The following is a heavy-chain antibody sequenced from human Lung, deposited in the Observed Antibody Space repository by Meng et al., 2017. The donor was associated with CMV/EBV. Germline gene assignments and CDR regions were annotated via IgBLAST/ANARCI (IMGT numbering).Heavy chain of an antibody. CDR1: GFTFSNAW. CDR3: IWNDLGDY. V-gene: IGHV3-15*01. J-gene: IGHJ4*02. Sequence: VPSGECGGVSVKPGGSLRLSCAGSGFTFSNAWMSWVRQAPGKGLEWVGRIKSKTDGETADYNAPVKGRFTISRDDSKNTLYLQMNSLKTEDTAIYYCIWNDLGDYWGQGTLVTVSS. CDR2: IKSKTDGETA. D-gene: IGHD1-1*01.